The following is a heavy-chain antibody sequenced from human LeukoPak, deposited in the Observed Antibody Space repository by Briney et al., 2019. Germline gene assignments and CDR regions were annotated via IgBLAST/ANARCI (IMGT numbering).Heavy chain of an antibody. V-gene: IGHV1-18*01. CDR2: ISAYNGNT. J-gene: IGHJ4*02. Sequence: ASVKVSCKASGYTFTSYGISWVRQAPGQGLEWMGWISAYNGNTNYAQKLQGRVTMTTDTSTSTAYMELRSLRSDDTAVYYCARDLTSGYGGSTSCYFDYWAREPWSPSPQ. CDR1: GYTFTSYG. CDR3: ARDLTSGYGGSTSCYFDY. D-gene: IGHD2-2*03.